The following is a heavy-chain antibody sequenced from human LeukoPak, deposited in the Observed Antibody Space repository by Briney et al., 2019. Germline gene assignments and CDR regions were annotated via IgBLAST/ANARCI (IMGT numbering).Heavy chain of an antibody. CDR3: AKTSYDAGYYYGMDV. D-gene: IGHD3-3*01. CDR1: GYTFTGYY. CDR2: INPNSGGT. J-gene: IGHJ6*02. Sequence: ASVKVSCQASGYTFTGYYMHWVRQAPGQGVEWMGWINPNSGGTNYAQKFQGRVTMTRDTSISTAYMELSRLRSDDTAVYYCAKTSYDAGYYYGMDVWGQGTTVTVSS. V-gene: IGHV1-2*02.